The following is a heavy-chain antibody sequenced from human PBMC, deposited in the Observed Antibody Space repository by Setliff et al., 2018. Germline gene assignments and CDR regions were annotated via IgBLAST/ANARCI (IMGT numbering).Heavy chain of an antibody. J-gene: IGHJ6*02. CDR1: GGSIMNYF. Sequence: SETLSLTCTVSGGSIMNYFWSWIRQPPGKGLEWVGYVYYTGNTNYNPSLKSRLTISVDPSKNQVSLQLKSATTADTAVYYCARDRTAYNYGMDIWGQGTTVTVCS. CDR3: ARDRTAYNYGMDI. V-gene: IGHV4-59*01. D-gene: IGHD5-18*01. CDR2: VYYTGNT.